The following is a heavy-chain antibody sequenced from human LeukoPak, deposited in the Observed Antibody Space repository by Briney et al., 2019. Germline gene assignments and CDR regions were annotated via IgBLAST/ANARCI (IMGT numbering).Heavy chain of an antibody. D-gene: IGHD3-22*01. J-gene: IGHJ4*02. Sequence: PGGSLRLSCAASGFTFSSYWMHWVRHAPGKGLVWVSRINSDGSSTSYADSVKGRFTISRDNAKNTLYLQMNSLRAEDTAVYYCARDRDSSGYYSPFDYWGQGTLVTVSS. CDR2: INSDGSST. CDR1: GFTFSSYW. V-gene: IGHV3-74*01. CDR3: ARDRDSSGYYSPFDY.